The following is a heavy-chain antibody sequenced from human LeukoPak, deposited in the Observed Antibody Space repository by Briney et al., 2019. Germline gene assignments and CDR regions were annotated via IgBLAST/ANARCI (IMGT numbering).Heavy chain of an antibody. CDR1: GYTFTDYY. Sequence: ASVKVSCKASGYTFTDYYIHWVRQTPGQGLEWMGGINPNIGGTIYAQKFQGRVTMTRDTFISTVYMELSSLRSDDTAVYYCVREEYHWNSGLYYYYMDVWGKGTTVTVSS. V-gene: IGHV1-2*02. D-gene: IGHD1-7*01. J-gene: IGHJ6*03. CDR3: VREEYHWNSGLYYYYMDV. CDR2: INPNIGGT.